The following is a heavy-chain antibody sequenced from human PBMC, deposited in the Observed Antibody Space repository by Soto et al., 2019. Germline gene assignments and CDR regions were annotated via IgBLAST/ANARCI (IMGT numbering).Heavy chain of an antibody. Sequence: GGSLRPSFTPSGFTVSSTYMSWFRQAPRKGLEWVSVIYSGGSTYYADSVKGRFTISRDNSKNTLYLQMNSLRAEDTAVYYCARSYDYPLRDPAFDPWGQGTLVTVSS. J-gene: IGHJ5*02. D-gene: IGHD4-17*01. CDR3: ARSYDYPLRDPAFDP. CDR1: GFTVSSTY. V-gene: IGHV3-66*01. CDR2: IYSGGST.